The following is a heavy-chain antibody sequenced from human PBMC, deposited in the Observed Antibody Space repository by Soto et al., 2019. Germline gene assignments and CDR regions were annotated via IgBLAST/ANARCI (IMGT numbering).Heavy chain of an antibody. Sequence: QVQLVQSGAEVKKPGSSVKVSCKASGGTFGSYAISWVRQAPGQGLEWMGGIIPIPGTANYEQKFQGRVTIAADESTSTAYMERSSLRSEDTAVYYCARSQGSSTSLEIYYYYYYGMDVWGQGTTVTVSS. CDR3: ARSQGSSTSLEIYYYYYYGMDV. J-gene: IGHJ6*02. D-gene: IGHD2-2*01. CDR1: GGTFGSYA. CDR2: IIPIPGTA. V-gene: IGHV1-69*01.